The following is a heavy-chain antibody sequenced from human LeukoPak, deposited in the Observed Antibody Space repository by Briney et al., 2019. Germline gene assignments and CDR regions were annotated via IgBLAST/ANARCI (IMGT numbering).Heavy chain of an antibody. J-gene: IGHJ5*02. V-gene: IGHV1-3*01. CDR3: ARDPEYYYGSGSYCLFDP. CDR1: GYTFTSYA. D-gene: IGHD3-10*01. Sequence: GASVKVSCKASGYTFTSYAMHWVRQAPGQRLEWMGWINAGNGNTKYSQKFQGRVTITRDTSASTAYMELSSLRSEDTAVYYCARDPEYYYGSGSYCLFDPWGQGTLVTVSS. CDR2: INAGNGNT.